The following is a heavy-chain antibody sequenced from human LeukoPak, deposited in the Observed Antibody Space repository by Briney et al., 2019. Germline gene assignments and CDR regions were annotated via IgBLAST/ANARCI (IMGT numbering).Heavy chain of an antibody. Sequence: PSETLSLTCTVSGGSISSYYWSWIRQPPGKGLEWIGYIYYSVSTNYNPSLKSRVTISVDTSNNQFSLKLSSVTAADTAVYYCARVSDGTTVLDYWGQGTLVTVSS. J-gene: IGHJ4*02. CDR3: ARVSDGTTVLDY. CDR2: IYYSVST. V-gene: IGHV4-59*01. D-gene: IGHD1-1*01. CDR1: GGSISSYY.